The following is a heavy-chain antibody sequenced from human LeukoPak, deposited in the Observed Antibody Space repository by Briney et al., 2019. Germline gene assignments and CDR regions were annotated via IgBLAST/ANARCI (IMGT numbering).Heavy chain of an antibody. D-gene: IGHD6-6*01. J-gene: IGHJ4*02. Sequence: SETLSLTCAVYGGSFSGYYWSWIRQPPGKGLEWIGEINHSGSTNYNPSLKSRVTISVDTSKNQFSLKLSSVTAADTAVYYCARGPDYSSSSPLDYWGQGTLVTVSS. CDR1: GGSFSGYY. CDR3: ARGPDYSSSSPLDY. CDR2: INHSGST. V-gene: IGHV4-34*01.